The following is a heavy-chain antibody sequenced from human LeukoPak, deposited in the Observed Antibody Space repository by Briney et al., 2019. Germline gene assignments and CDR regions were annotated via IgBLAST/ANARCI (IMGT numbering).Heavy chain of an antibody. CDR1: GFTFSSYV. V-gene: IGHV3-30*04. Sequence: GGSLRLSCAASGFTFSSYVMHWVRQAPGKGLEWVAIISYDGSNEYYADSVKGRFTISRDNSKNTLYLQMNSLRAADTAVYYCARHHRAPRRYYFDYWGQGTLVTVSS. D-gene: IGHD1-14*01. CDR2: ISYDGSNE. CDR3: ARHHRAPRRYYFDY. J-gene: IGHJ4*02.